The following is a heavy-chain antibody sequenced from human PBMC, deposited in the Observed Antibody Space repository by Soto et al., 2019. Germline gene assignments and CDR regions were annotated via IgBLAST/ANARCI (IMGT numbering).Heavy chain of an antibody. D-gene: IGHD5-18*01. CDR1: GFTFSSYG. J-gene: IGHJ4*02. V-gene: IGHV3-30*18. CDR2: ISYDGSNK. CDR3: AKDRSEAGYPDY. Sequence: PGGSLRLSCAASGFTFSSYGMHWVRQAPGKGLEWVAVISYDGSNKYYADSVRGRFTISRDNSKNTLYLQMNSLRAEDTAVYYCAKDRSEAGYPDYWGQGTLVTVSS.